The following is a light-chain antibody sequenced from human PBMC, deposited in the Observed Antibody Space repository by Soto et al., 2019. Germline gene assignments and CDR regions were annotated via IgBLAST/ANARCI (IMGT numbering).Light chain of an antibody. Sequence: DIQMTQSPSTLSASVGDRVTITCRASQSISRWLAWSQQKPGQAPKLLIYDPSNLQSGVSSRFSGSGSGTEFTPTITSLQPDDFATYYCQQYSSFLTCGGGTKVEI. V-gene: IGKV1-5*01. J-gene: IGKJ4*01. CDR1: QSISRW. CDR3: QQYSSFLT. CDR2: DPS.